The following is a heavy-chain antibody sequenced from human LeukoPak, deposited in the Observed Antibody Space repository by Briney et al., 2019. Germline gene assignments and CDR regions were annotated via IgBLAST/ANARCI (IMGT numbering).Heavy chain of an antibody. CDR1: GYRLTTYG. CDR3: TRHVEGAHTYVLPY. D-gene: IGHD5-18*01. CDR2: IDPSDSYT. Sequence: GESLKISCKGSGYRLTTYGISWVRQMPGKGLGWRGPIDPSDSYTNYIPSFQAHFTMSSDKSITTAYLQWSSLKASDTAVYYCTRHVEGAHTYVLPYWGQGTLVTVSS. J-gene: IGHJ4*02. V-gene: IGHV5-10-1*01.